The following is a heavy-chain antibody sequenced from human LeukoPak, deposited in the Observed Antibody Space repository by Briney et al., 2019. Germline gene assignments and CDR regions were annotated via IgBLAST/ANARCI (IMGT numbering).Heavy chain of an antibody. CDR1: GFDFSGFY. V-gene: IGHV3-73*01. CDR2: IRSKPSSYTT. CDR3: IRQECSGGSCFYVDY. Sequence: SGGSLRLSCAASGFDFSGFYMHWVRQASGRGLEWVGLIRSKPSSYTTVYAASVKGGFTISRDDSKNTAYLQMNSLKAEDTAVYYCIRQECSGGSCFYVDYWGQGTLVTASS. J-gene: IGHJ4*02. D-gene: IGHD2-15*01.